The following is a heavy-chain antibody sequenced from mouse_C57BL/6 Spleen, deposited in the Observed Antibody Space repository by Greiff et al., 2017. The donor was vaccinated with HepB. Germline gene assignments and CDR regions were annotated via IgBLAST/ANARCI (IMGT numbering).Heavy chain of an antibody. CDR3: AKSLYYYGSSSFAY. V-gene: IGHV1-64*01. D-gene: IGHD1-1*01. CDR2: IHPNSGST. J-gene: IGHJ3*01. CDR1: GYTFTSYW. Sequence: VQLQQSGAELARPGASVKLSCKASGYTFTSYWMHWVKQRPGQGLEWIGMIHPNSGSTNYNEKFKSKATLTVDKSSSTAYMQLSSLTSEDSAVYYCAKSLYYYGSSSFAYWGQGTLVTVSA.